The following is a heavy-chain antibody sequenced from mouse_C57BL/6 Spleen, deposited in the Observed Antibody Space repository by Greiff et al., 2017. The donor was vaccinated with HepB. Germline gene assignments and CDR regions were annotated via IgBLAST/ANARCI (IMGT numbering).Heavy chain of an antibody. V-gene: IGHV1-42*01. J-gene: IGHJ4*01. CDR3: ARRERVYAMDY. Sequence: EVQLQQSGPELVKPGASVKISCKASGYSFTGYYMNWVKQSPEKSLEWIGEINPSTGGTTYNQKFKAKATLTVDKSSSTAYMQLKSLTSEDSAVYYGARRERVYAMDYWGQGTSVTVSS. CDR1: GYSFTGYY. CDR2: INPSTGGT.